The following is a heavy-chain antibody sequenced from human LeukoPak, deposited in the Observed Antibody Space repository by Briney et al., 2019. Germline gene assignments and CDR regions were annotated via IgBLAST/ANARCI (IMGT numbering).Heavy chain of an antibody. V-gene: IGHV1-46*02. D-gene: IGHD3-22*01. CDR2: INPSGCST. J-gene: IGHJ4*02. CDR3: ATDRRPSITPLNYDSSGLDY. CDR1: GYTFKGYY. Sequence: ASVKVSCKASGYTFKGYYMHWVRQAPAQGLEWMGIINPSGCSTSYAQKFQGRVTMTRDTSTSTVYMELSNLRSEDTAVYYCATDRRPSITPLNYDSSGLDYWGQGTLVTVSS.